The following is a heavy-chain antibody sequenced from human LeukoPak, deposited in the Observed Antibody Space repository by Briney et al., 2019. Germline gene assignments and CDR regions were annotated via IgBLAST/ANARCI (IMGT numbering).Heavy chain of an antibody. CDR3: ARHSGLRVNYYYFYYMDV. Sequence: WGTLSLTCTVSGCSISSYYWSWIRQPPGKGLEWIGYIYTSGSTNYNPSLKSRVTISVDTSKNQFSLKLSSVTAADTAVYYCARHSGLRVNYYYFYYMDVWGQGTTVRVSS. J-gene: IGHJ6*03. D-gene: IGHD4-17*01. CDR2: IYTSGST. V-gene: IGHV4-4*09. CDR1: GCSISSYY.